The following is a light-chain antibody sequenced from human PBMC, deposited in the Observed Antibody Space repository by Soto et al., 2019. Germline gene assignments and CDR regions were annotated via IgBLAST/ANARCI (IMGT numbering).Light chain of an antibody. V-gene: IGKV3-15*01. CDR3: QQYHTWPIT. CDR2: GAS. Sequence: EIVMTQSPATLSVSPGERATLSCRASQSVSSYLAWYQQKPGQAPRLLISGASTGATGIPARFSGSGSGTEFTLTISSLQSEDCAIYYCQQYHTWPITFGGGTKVDIK. J-gene: IGKJ4*01. CDR1: QSVSSY.